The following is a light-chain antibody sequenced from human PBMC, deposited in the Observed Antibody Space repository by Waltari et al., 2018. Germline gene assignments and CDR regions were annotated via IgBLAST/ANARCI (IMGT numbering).Light chain of an antibody. CDR2: GVS. V-gene: IGLV2-14*01. Sequence: QSALTQPASVSGSPGQSISISCTGTNSDIGGYNYASWYQQPPGKAPNLLIYGVSNRPSGVSNRFSGSKSGNTASLTISGLQAEDEADYYCSSSTSSSTLYVLFGGGTKLTVL. J-gene: IGLJ2*01. CDR3: SSSTSSSTLYVL. CDR1: NSDIGGYNY.